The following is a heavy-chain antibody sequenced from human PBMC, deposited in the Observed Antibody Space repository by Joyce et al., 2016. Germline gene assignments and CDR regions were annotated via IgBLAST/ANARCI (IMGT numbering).Heavy chain of an antibody. D-gene: IGHD3-10*01. Sequence: QVQLQESGPGVVRPSQTLSLTCSVSGASISSGDNYWSWIRQPPGKGLEWIGYIFYSGTTKYNPSPRSRLAISADMSKNQFSLKLTSVTAADTAMYFCAREARGQPFDFWGQGALVTVSS. CDR2: IFYSGTT. J-gene: IGHJ4*02. CDR1: GASISSGDNY. CDR3: AREARGQPFDF. V-gene: IGHV4-30-4*01.